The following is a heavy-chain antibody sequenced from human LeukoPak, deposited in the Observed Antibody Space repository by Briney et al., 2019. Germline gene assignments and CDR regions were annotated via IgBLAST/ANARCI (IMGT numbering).Heavy chain of an antibody. J-gene: IGHJ5*02. D-gene: IGHD5-18*01. CDR1: GYTFTGYY. CDR2: INPNSGGT. Sequence: ASVKVSCKASGYTFTGYYMHWVRQAPGQGLEWMGWINPNSGGTNYAQKFQGRVTMTRDMSISTAYMELSRLRSDDTAVYYCASAVGYSYGMVRFDPWGQGTLVTVSS. V-gene: IGHV1-2*02. CDR3: ASAVGYSYGMVRFDP.